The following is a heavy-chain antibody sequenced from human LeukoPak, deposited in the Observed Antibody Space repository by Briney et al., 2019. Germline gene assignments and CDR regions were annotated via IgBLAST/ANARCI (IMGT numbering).Heavy chain of an antibody. CDR2: ISSSSSYI. Sequence: GGALRLSCAASGFTFSSYEMNWVRQAPGKGLEWVSSISSSSSYIYYADSVKGRFTISRDNAKNSLYLQMNSLRAEDTAVYYCARDRYGVAAEGSWFDPWGQGTLVTVSS. CDR1: GFTFSSYE. V-gene: IGHV3-21*01. D-gene: IGHD6-13*01. CDR3: ARDRYGVAAEGSWFDP. J-gene: IGHJ5*02.